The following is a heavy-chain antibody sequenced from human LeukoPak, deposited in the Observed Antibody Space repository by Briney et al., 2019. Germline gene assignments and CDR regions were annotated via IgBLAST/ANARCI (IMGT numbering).Heavy chain of an antibody. V-gene: IGHV1-8*03. CDR3: ATGRSGFYAFDI. CDR1: GYTFTSYD. D-gene: IGHD3-22*01. J-gene: IGHJ3*02. CDR2: MNPNSGNT. Sequence: ASVKVSCKASGYTFTSYDINWVRQATGQGLEWMGWMNPNSGNTGYAQKFQGRVTITRNTSISTAYMELSSLRSEDTAVYYCATGRSGFYAFDIWGQGTMVTVSS.